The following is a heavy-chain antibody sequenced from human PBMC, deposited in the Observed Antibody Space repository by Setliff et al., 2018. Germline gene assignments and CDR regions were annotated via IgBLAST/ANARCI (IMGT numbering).Heavy chain of an antibody. J-gene: IGHJ6*02. CDR1: GYTFVNYG. Sequence: ASAKVSCKASGYTFVNYGINWVRQAPGQGLEWVGWIKTFSFKANYAQKLQDRVTITTDTSTATVYMELRGLRSDDTATYYCARFRVSSGGYNYYAMDVWGQGTTVTVSS. D-gene: IGHD1-26*01. CDR2: IKTFSFKA. V-gene: IGHV1-18*01. CDR3: ARFRVSSGGYNYYAMDV.